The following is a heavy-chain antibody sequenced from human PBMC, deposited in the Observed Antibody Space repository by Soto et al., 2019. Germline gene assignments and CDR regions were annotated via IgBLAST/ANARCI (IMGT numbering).Heavy chain of an antibody. Sequence: QVQLQQWGAGLLKPSETLSLTCAVYGGSFSGYYWSWIRQPPGKGLEWIGEINHSGSTNYNPSLKSRVTISVDTSKNQFSLKLSSVTAADTAVYYCARRLGRIRYVDWLPANWGQGTLVTVSS. J-gene: IGHJ4*02. CDR2: INHSGST. V-gene: IGHV4-34*01. CDR3: ARRLGRIRYVDWLPAN. CDR1: GGSFSGYY. D-gene: IGHD3-9*01.